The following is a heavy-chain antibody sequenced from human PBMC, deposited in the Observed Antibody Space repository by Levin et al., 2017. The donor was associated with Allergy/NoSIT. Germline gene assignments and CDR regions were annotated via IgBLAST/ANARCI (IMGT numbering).Heavy chain of an antibody. V-gene: IGHV4-61*01. CDR3: ARVSRRYYYMDV. Sequence: SQTLSLTCTVSGGSVSSGSYYWSWIRQPPGKGLEWIGYIYYSGSTNYNPSLKSRVTISVDTSKNQFSLKLSSVTAADTAVYYCARVSRRYYYMDVWGKGTTVTVSS. CDR2: IYYSGST. J-gene: IGHJ6*03. CDR1: GGSVSSGSYY.